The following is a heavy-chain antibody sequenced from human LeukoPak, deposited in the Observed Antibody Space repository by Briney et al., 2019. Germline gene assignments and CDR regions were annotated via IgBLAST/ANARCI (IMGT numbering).Heavy chain of an antibody. CDR1: GFTFSSCG. J-gene: IGHJ4*02. CDR3: ARDPSGWYFVDY. CDR2: ISSSGSTI. D-gene: IGHD6-19*01. V-gene: IGHV3-48*04. Sequence: GGSLRLSCAASGFTFSSCGMNWVRQAPGKGLEWVSYISSSGSTIYYADSVKGRFTISRDNAKNSLYLQMNSLRAEDTAVYYCARDPSGWYFVDYWGQGTLVTVSS.